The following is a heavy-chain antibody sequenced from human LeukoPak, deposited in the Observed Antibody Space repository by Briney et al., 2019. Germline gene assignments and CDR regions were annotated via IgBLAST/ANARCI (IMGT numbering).Heavy chain of an antibody. J-gene: IGHJ4*02. Sequence: ASVKLSCKVSGYRLIDIAMHWVRQAPGKGLEWMVGFDPENGETIYAHSFQGRVNMTEDTSTDTVYMELGSLTAEDTAVYYCASPASDLSFDFWGQGTLVTVSA. V-gene: IGHV1-24*01. CDR1: GYRLIDIA. D-gene: IGHD3-3*01. CDR2: FDPENGET. CDR3: ASPASDLSFDF.